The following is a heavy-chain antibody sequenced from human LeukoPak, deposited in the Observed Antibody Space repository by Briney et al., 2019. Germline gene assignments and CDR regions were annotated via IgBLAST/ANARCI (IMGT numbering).Heavy chain of an antibody. Sequence: PSETLSLSCTVSGGSISSYYWSWIRQPAGKGLEWIGRIYTSGNNNYNPSLKSRVTISVDKSKNQFSLKLSSVTAADTAVYYCARGRGETSFDHWGQDHLDRVSS. CDR1: GGSISSYY. J-gene: IGHJ4*02. CDR2: IYTSGNN. D-gene: IGHD5-24*01. V-gene: IGHV4-4*07. CDR3: ARGRGETSFDH.